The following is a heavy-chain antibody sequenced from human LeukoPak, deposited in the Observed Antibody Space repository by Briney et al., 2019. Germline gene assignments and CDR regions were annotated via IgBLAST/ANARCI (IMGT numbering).Heavy chain of an antibody. CDR3: ARDRGDGSSWRPFDF. V-gene: IGHV3-53*01. CDR2: IYSGGST. CDR1: GFTVSSNY. D-gene: IGHD6-13*01. J-gene: IGHJ4*02. Sequence: PGGSLRLSCVASGFTVSSNYMSWVRQTPGKGLEWVSVIYSGGSTYYADSVKGRFTISRDNSKNTLYLQMNSLRAEDTALYYCARDRGDGSSWRPFDFWGQGTLVTVSS.